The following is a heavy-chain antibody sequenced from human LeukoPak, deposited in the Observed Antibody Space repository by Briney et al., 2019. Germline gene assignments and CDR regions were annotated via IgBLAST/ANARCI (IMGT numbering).Heavy chain of an antibody. CDR3: ATPYCSSLSCLDVFNM. CDR2: KYYSGSA. V-gene: IGHV4-31*03. D-gene: IGHD2-2*01. Sequence: SETLSLTCSVSGVSVSDGRYYWTWIRQHPGKGLEWIGYKYYSGSAKYNPSLKSRLTISIDTSKNQFSLQLSSVSAADTATYYCATPYCSSLSCLDVFNMWGQGTRVTVSS. J-gene: IGHJ3*02. CDR1: GVSVSDGRYY.